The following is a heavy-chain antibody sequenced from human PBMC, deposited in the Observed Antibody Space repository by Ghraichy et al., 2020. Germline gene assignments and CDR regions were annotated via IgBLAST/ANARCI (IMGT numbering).Heavy chain of an antibody. Sequence: ASVKVSCKASGYTFTSYGFTWVRQAPGQGLEWMGWISRHNGNTNYAQRLQGRVTMTTDTSTSTAYMELRSLRSDDTAVYYCARGSYGDVFDYWGQGTLVTGSS. CDR2: ISRHNGNT. J-gene: IGHJ4*02. V-gene: IGHV1-18*04. CDR1: GYTFTSYG. CDR3: ARGSYGDVFDY. D-gene: IGHD5-18*01.